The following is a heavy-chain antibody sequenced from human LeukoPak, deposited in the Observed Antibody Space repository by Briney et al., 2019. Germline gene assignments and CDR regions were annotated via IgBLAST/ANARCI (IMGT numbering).Heavy chain of an antibody. CDR3: ARDQGDFSDYAHFDF. J-gene: IGHJ4*02. D-gene: IGHD4-11*01. CDR1: GGSISSYY. Sequence: SETLSLTCTVSGGSISSYYWSWIRQPPGKGLEWLGYIYYSGSTNYNPSLKSRVTISVDTSKNQFSLKLYSVTAADTALYYCARDQGDFSDYAHFDFWGLGTLVTVSS. V-gene: IGHV4-59*12. CDR2: IYYSGST.